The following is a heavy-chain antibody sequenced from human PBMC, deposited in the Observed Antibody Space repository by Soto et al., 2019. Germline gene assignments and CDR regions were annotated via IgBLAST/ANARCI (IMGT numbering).Heavy chain of an antibody. D-gene: IGHD5-12*01. Sequence: GGSLRLSCAASGFTFSSYAMSWVRQAPGKGLEWVSAISGSGGSTYYADSVKGRFTISRDNSKNTLYLQMNSLRAEDTAVYYCAKDPRSDDYPISAEYFQHWGQGTLVTVSS. J-gene: IGHJ1*01. CDR2: ISGSGGST. V-gene: IGHV3-23*01. CDR3: AKDPRSDDYPISAEYFQH. CDR1: GFTFSSYA.